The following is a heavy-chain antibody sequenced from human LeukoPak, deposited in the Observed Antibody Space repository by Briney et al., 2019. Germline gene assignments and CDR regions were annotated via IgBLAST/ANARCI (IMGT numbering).Heavy chain of an antibody. CDR1: GYTFTGNH. V-gene: IGHV1-2*02. D-gene: IGHD6-13*01. CDR3: AKEAGIVSRDL. Sequence: ASVKVSCKASGYTFTGNHVHWVRQAPGQGLEWMGWIDPNSGGTLYAQKFQDRVTMTSDTSISTAYMELSGLTSDDTAVYFCAKEAGIVSRDLWGRGTLVTVSS. CDR2: IDPNSGGT. J-gene: IGHJ2*01.